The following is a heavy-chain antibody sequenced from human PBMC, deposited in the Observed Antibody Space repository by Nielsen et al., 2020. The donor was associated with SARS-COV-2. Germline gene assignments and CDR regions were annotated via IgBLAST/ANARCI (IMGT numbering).Heavy chain of an antibody. CDR3: ARGPVTATTPAVRIDY. J-gene: IGHJ4*02. CDR2: INPSGGST. V-gene: IGHV1-46*01. D-gene: IGHD2-21*02. CDR1: GYTFTSYY. Sequence: ASVKVSCKASGYTFTSYYMHWVRQAPGQGLEWMGIINPSGGSTSYAQKFQGRVTMTRDTSTSTVYMELSSLRSEDTAVYYCARGPVTATTPAVRIDYWGQGTLVTVSS.